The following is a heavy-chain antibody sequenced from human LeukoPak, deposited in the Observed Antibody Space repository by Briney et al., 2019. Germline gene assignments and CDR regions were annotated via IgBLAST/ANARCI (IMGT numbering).Heavy chain of an antibody. CDR2: ISTGGTTI. Sequence: GGSLRLSCAASGFTFSIYEMNWVRQAPGKGLEWVSYISTGGTTIHYADSVKGRYTISRDNAKNSLYLQMNSLRAEDTAVYYCARSGGNFDYWGQGTLVTVSS. CDR1: GFTFSIYE. D-gene: IGHD3-16*01. CDR3: ARSGGNFDY. J-gene: IGHJ4*02. V-gene: IGHV3-48*03.